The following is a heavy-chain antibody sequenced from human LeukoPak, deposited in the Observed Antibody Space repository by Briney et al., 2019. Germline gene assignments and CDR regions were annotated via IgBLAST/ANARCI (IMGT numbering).Heavy chain of an antibody. CDR1: GFTFSFYG. J-gene: IGHJ4*02. CDR3: AKDPSYYGDQYYFDY. V-gene: IGHV3-30*02. D-gene: IGHD4-17*01. Sequence: PGGSLRLSCAASGFTFSFYGIHWVRQAPGKGLEWVALIRYDGSNQYYADSVRGRFTISRDNSKNTLYLLMNSLRAEDTAVYYCAKDPSYYGDQYYFDYWGQGTLVTVSS. CDR2: IRYDGSNQ.